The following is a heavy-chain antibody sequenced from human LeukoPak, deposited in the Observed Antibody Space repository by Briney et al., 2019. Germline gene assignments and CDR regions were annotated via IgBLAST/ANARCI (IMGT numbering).Heavy chain of an antibody. CDR3: ARVGVISGTGFDY. Sequence: GGSLRLSCEASEFTFSSYWMHWVRQAPGKGLVWVSRINSDGRTTIYADSVKGRFTISRDNAKNTLYLQMNSLRAEDTAVYYCARVGVISGTGFDYWGQGTLVTVSS. CDR1: EFTFSSYW. V-gene: IGHV3-74*01. J-gene: IGHJ4*02. CDR2: INSDGRTT. D-gene: IGHD1-14*01.